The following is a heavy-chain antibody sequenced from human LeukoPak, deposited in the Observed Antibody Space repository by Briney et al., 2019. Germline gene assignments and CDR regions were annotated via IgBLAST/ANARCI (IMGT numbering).Heavy chain of an antibody. V-gene: IGHV5-51*01. CDR1: GYRFTNYW. Sequence: GESLKISWKGSGYRFTNYWIGWVRQMPGKGLEWMGIIYPGDSDTRYSPSFQGQVTISADKSISTAYLQWSSLKASDTAMYYCASSPGIAVAGGGCAFDIWGQGTMVTVSS. D-gene: IGHD6-13*01. CDR3: ASSPGIAVAGGGCAFDI. J-gene: IGHJ3*02. CDR2: IYPGDSDT.